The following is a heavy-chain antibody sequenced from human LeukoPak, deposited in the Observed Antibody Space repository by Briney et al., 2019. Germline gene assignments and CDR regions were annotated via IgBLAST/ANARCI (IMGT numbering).Heavy chain of an antibody. CDR1: GYSISSGYY. J-gene: IGHJ4*02. CDR3: ARRGGAMSLDY. V-gene: IGHV4-38-2*02. CDR2: IYHSGST. Sequence: SETLSLTCTVSGYSISSGYYWGWIRQPPGKGLEWIGSIYHSGSTYYNPSLKSRVTISVDTSKNQFSLKLSSVTAADTAVYYCARRGGAMSLDYWGQGALVTVSS. D-gene: IGHD3-16*01.